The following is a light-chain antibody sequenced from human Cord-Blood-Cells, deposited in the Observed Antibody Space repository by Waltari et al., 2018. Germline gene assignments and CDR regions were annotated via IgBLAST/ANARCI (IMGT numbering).Light chain of an antibody. J-gene: IGLJ1*01. CDR2: DVS. CDR1: SSDVGGYNY. CDR3: CSYAGSYTYV. V-gene: IGLV2-11*01. Sequence: QSALTQPRSVSGSPGQSVTISCTGTSSDVGGYNYVSCYQPTPGKAPKPMIYDVSKRPSGVPDRFSGSKSGNTASLTISGLQAEDEADYYCCSYAGSYTYVFGTGTKVTVL.